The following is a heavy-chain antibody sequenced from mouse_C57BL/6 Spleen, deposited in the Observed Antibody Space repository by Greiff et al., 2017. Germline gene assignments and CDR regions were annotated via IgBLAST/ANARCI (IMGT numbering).Heavy chain of an antibody. CDR2: ISDGGSYT. D-gene: IGHD2-1*01. V-gene: IGHV5-4*01. CDR1: GFTFSSYA. Sequence: EVKLMESGGGLVKPGGSLKLSCAASGFTFSSYAMSWVRQTPEKRLEWVATISDGGSYTYYPDNVKGRFTISRDNAKNNLYLQMSHLKSEDTAMYYCARDGPLYGNYWYFDVWGTGTTVTVSS. CDR3: ARDGPLYGNYWYFDV. J-gene: IGHJ1*03.